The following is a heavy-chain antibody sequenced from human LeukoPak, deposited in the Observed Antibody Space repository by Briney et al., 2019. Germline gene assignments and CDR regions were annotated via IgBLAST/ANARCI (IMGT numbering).Heavy chain of an antibody. D-gene: IGHD2-15*01. CDR3: ARDSRYCSGGSCYSRIDY. CDR2: INAGNGNT. V-gene: IGHV1-3*01. CDR1: GYTFTSYA. Sequence: ASVKVSCKASGYTFTSYAMHWVRQAPGQRLEWMGWINAGNGNTKYSQKFQGRVTITRDTSASTAYMELSSLRSEDTAVYYCARDSRYCSGGSCYSRIDYWGQGTLVTVSS. J-gene: IGHJ4*02.